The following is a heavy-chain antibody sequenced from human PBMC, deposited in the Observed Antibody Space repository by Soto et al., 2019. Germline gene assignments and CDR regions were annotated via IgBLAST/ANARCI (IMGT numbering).Heavy chain of an antibody. Sequence: PGGSLRLSCAASGFTFSKYWIHWVRQAPGKGLVWVSRIKGDESTTNYADSAKGRFTISRDNANDVVFLHMNTMTADDTAVYYCARGGYGLWLNDYWGQGTLVTVSS. CDR1: GFTFSKYW. J-gene: IGHJ4*02. CDR3: ARGGYGLWLNDY. D-gene: IGHD5-18*01. CDR2: IKGDESTT. V-gene: IGHV3-74*01.